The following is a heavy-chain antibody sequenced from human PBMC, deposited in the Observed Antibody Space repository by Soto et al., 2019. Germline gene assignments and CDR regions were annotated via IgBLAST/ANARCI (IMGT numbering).Heavy chain of an antibody. CDR1: GFTFSSYA. D-gene: IGHD3-3*01. J-gene: IGHJ5*02. V-gene: IGHV3-23*01. CDR3: AKANRSRFPLNWFDP. Sequence: GGSLRLSCAASGFTFSSYAMSWVRQAPGKGLEWVSAFGVSGGSTYYADYVKGRFTISRDNSKNTLDLQMNSLRAEDTAAYYCAKANRSRFPLNWFDPWGQGTLVTVSS. CDR2: FGVSGGST.